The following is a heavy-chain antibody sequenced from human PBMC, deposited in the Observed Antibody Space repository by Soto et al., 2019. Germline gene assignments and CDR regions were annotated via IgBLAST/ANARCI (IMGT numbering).Heavy chain of an antibody. Sequence: QVQMVESGGGVVQPGRSLRLSCAASGFSFENYGMHWVRQAPGRGLEWVAIIWYDGSLQYYAAAVKGRFTISRDNSKNTLYLEMNSLRAEETAVYYCANLWGDGYNLGQDYNGMDVWGQGTTVIFSS. V-gene: IGHV3-33*06. CDR2: IWYDGSLQ. J-gene: IGHJ6*02. CDR3: ANLWGDGYNLGQDYNGMDV. CDR1: GFSFENYG. D-gene: IGHD5-12*01.